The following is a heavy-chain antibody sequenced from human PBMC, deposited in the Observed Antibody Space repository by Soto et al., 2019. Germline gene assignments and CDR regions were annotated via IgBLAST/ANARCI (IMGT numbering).Heavy chain of an antibody. CDR2: TIPMFGAI. V-gene: IGHV1-69*06. CDR3: ARGRAELRFRYFYYYFMDV. J-gene: IGHJ6*02. Sequence: SVKVSCKTSGGTLSNYAFSWVRQAPGQGLEWMGGTIPMFGAINVAQEFQARVTLTADKSTNTVYMELSSLRSEDTAVYYCARGRAELRFRYFYYYFMDVWGQGTTVTVSS. CDR1: GGTLSNYA. D-gene: IGHD1-26*01.